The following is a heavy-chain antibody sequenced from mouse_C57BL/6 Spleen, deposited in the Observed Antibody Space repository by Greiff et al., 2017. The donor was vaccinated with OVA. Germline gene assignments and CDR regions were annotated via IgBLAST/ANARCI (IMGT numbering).Heavy chain of an antibody. CDR1: GFTFSDYG. CDR3: ASEGYSNYGY. Sequence: EVKLMESGGGLVKPGGSLKLSCAASGFTFSDYGMHWVRQAPEKGLEWVAYISSGSSTIYYADTVKGRFTISRDNAKITLFLQMTILRSEDTAMYYCASEGYSNYGYWGPGTTLTVAS. D-gene: IGHD2-5*01. V-gene: IGHV5-17*01. J-gene: IGHJ2*01. CDR2: ISSGSSTI.